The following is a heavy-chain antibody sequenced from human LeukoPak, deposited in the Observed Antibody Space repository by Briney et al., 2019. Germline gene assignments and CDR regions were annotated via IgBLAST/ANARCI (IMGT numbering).Heavy chain of an antibody. CDR3: AKDLWVTSVEH. D-gene: IGHD5-18*01. CDR1: GFTFSSYA. J-gene: IGHJ1*01. V-gene: IGHV3-23*01. Sequence: GGSLRLSCAASGFTFSSYAMSWVRQAPGKGLEWVSAISGSGGSTYYAGSVKGRFTISRDNSKNTLYLQMNSLRAEDTAVYYCAKDLWVTSVEHWGQGTLVTVSS. CDR2: ISGSGGST.